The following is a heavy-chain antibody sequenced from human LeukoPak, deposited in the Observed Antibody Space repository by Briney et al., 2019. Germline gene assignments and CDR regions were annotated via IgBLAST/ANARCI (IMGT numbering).Heavy chain of an antibody. Sequence: QSGGSLRLSCAASGFTFSSYGMHWVRQAPGKGLEWVALIWYDGSNKYYADSVKGRFTISRDNSKNTLYLQMNSLRAEDTAVYYCARDRLTMVRGMGLDVWGQGTTVTVSS. CDR1: GFTFSSYG. D-gene: IGHD3-10*01. J-gene: IGHJ6*02. CDR2: IWYDGSNK. CDR3: ARDRLTMVRGMGLDV. V-gene: IGHV3-30*02.